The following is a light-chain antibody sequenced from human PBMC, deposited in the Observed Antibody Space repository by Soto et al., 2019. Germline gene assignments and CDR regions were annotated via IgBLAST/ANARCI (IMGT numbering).Light chain of an antibody. V-gene: IGKV3-15*01. Sequence: EIVMTQSPATLSVSPGERATLSCRASQSVSSNLAWYQQKHGQAPRLLIYGASTRATGIPARFSGSGSGTEFTLTISSLQSEDFAVYYCQQYNNLPLTCGQGTKLEI. CDR1: QSVSSN. J-gene: IGKJ2*01. CDR3: QQYNNLPLT. CDR2: GAS.